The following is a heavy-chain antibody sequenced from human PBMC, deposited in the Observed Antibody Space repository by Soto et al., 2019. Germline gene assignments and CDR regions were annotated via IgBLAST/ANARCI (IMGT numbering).Heavy chain of an antibody. D-gene: IGHD6-19*01. V-gene: IGHV3-23*01. CDR2: ISGSGGST. CDR1: GFTFSSYA. Sequence: GGSLRLSCAASGFTFSSYAMSWVRQAPGKGLEWVSAISGSGGSTYYADSVKGRFTISRDNSKNTLYLQMNSLRAEDTAVYYCAKDFLIAVAGTYFDYWGQGTRVTVAS. CDR3: AKDFLIAVAGTYFDY. J-gene: IGHJ4*02.